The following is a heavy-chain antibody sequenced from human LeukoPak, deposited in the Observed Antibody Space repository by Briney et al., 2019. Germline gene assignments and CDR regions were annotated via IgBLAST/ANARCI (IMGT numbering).Heavy chain of an antibody. V-gene: IGHV3-23*01. J-gene: IGHJ4*02. CDR1: GFTLTNLA. CDR3: AKVPGSYYVDFDY. CDR2: IGSSGGDA. Sequence: PGGSLRLSCTASGFTLTNLAMTWVRQAPGKGLEWVSAIGSSGGDAYHADSVKGRFTISRDNSKNTLYLQMNSLRAEDTGVYYCAKVPGSYYVDFDYWGQGILVTVSS. D-gene: IGHD3-10*01.